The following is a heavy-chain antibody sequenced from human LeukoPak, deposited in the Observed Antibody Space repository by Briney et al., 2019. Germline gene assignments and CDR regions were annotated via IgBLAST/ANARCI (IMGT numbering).Heavy chain of an antibody. CDR3: ARDWNYCSSTSCYNYYYMDV. D-gene: IGHD2-2*01. Sequence: ASVKVSCKASGYTFTSYGISWVRQAPGQGLEWMGWISAYNGNTNYAQKLQGRVTMTTDTSTSTAYMELRSLRSDDTAVYYCARDWNYCSSTSCYNYYYMDVWGKGTTVTVSS. V-gene: IGHV1-18*01. J-gene: IGHJ6*03. CDR2: ISAYNGNT. CDR1: GYTFTSYG.